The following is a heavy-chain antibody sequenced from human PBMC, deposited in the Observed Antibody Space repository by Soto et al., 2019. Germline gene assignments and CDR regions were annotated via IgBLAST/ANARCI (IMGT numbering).Heavy chain of an antibody. V-gene: IGHV1-18*01. J-gene: IGHJ4*02. CDR2: INPYNGNT. CDR1: GYTFINYD. CDR3: ARGRTSALGTFDY. Sequence: QVQLVQSGAEMKKPGASVKVSCKASGYTFINYDITWVRQAPGQGLEWMGWINPYNGNTKYPQEFQGRVTMTTDTSTSMAYMELRSLRSDDTAVYFCARGRTSALGTFDYWGQRSLVTVSS.